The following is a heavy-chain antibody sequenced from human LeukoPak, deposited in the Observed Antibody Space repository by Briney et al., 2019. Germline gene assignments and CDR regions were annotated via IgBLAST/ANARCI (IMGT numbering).Heavy chain of an antibody. CDR2: IYHSGST. D-gene: IGHD6-19*01. Sequence: SETLSLTCTVSGYSISSGYYWGWIRQPPGKGLEWIGSIYHSGSTYYNPSLKSRVTISVDTSKNQFSLKLSSVTAADTAVYYCARVPVAGPVDYWGQGTLVTVSS. J-gene: IGHJ4*02. V-gene: IGHV4-38-2*02. CDR3: ARVPVAGPVDY. CDR1: GYSISSGYY.